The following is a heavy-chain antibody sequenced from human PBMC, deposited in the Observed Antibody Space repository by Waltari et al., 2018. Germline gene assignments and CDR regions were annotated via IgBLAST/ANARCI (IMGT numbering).Heavy chain of an antibody. Sequence: EVHLVESGGGLVKPGGYLRLTWAPAGFTPGGYSMNWVGQDPGKGREWVSFITRSDYINYADSVKGRFTISRDNAKNSLYLQMNSLRVEDTAVYYCARDEVHVGPTKVAISFDYWGQGTLVTVSS. J-gene: IGHJ4*02. CDR3: ARDEVHVGPTKVAISFDY. D-gene: IGHD1-26*01. V-gene: IGHV3-21*01. CDR1: GFTPGGYS. CDR2: ITRSDYI.